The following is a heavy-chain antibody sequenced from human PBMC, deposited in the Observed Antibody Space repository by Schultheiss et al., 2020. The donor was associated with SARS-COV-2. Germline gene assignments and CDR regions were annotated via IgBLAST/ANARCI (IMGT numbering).Heavy chain of an antibody. CDR1: GGTFSSYA. Sequence: ASVKVSCKASGGTFSSYAISWVRQAPGKGLEWMGWINAGNGNTKYSQKFQGRVTMTTDTSTSTAYMELRSLRSDDTAVYYCARAPYQWPYGMDVWGQGTTVTVSS. CDR3: ARAPYQWPYGMDV. CDR2: INAGNGNT. D-gene: IGHD6-19*01. J-gene: IGHJ6*02. V-gene: IGHV1-18*01.